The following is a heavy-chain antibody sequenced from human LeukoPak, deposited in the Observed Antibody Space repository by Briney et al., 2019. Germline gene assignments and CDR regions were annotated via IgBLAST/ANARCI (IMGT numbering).Heavy chain of an antibody. CDR2: MFYNGNT. J-gene: IGHJ6*01. CDR3: ARLTREDGVDV. Sequence: KASETLSLTCTVSGGSISSYYWSWIRQPPGKGLEWIGYMFYNGNTNYSPSLKSRVTISLDTSKSQISMRLTSMTAADTGVYHCARLTREDGVDVWGQGTTVTVSS. V-gene: IGHV4-59*01. CDR1: GGSISSYY.